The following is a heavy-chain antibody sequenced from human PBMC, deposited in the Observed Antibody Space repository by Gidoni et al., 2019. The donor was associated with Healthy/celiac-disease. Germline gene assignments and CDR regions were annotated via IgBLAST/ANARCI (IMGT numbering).Heavy chain of an antibody. D-gene: IGHD2-15*01. V-gene: IGHV3-23*01. CDR3: AKDPTPRLTSARGY. CDR2: ISGRGGST. Sequence: EVHLFESGGGLVQPWWSLRLSRAASGFLFSSYAMSWVRQAPGKGLEWVSAISGRGGSTYYADSVKGRFTISRDNSKNTLYLQMNSLRAEDTAVYYCAKDPTPRLTSARGYWGQGTLVTVSS. J-gene: IGHJ4*02. CDR1: GFLFSSYA.